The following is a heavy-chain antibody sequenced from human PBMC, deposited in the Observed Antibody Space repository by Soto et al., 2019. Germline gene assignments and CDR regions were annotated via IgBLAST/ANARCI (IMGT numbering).Heavy chain of an antibody. CDR3: ASNSHGYTFYDY. J-gene: IGHJ4*02. CDR1: GGSISSYY. V-gene: IGHV4-59*08. Sequence: SETLSLTCTVSGGSISSYYWSWIWQPPGKGLEWIGYIYYSGSTNYNPSLKSRVTISVDTSKNQFSLKLSSVTAADTAVYYCASNSHGYTFYDYWGQGTLVTVSS. D-gene: IGHD5-18*01. CDR2: IYYSGST.